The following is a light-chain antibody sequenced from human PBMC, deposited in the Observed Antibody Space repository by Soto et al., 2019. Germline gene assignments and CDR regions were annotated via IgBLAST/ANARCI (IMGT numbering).Light chain of an antibody. CDR3: QQNNKWPTVT. Sequence: EVVMTQSPATVSVSPGEGVTLSCRASQTISNDLAWYQQKPGQAPRLLIYGASTRATGVPARFSGGGSGTEFTLTISSLQSEDFAFYYCQQNNKWPTVTIGGGTKVDIK. J-gene: IGKJ4*01. CDR1: QTISND. CDR2: GAS. V-gene: IGKV3-15*01.